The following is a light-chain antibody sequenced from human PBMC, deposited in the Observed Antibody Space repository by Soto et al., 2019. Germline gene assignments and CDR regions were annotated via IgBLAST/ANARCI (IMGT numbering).Light chain of an antibody. CDR1: SSDVGGYNY. CDR2: EVS. V-gene: IGLV2-14*01. J-gene: IGLJ1*01. Sequence: QSVLTQPASVSGSPGQSITISCTGTSSDVGGYNYVSWYQQHPGKAPKLMIYEVSTRPSGICNRFSGPKSGNTASLTISGLQADDEADYYCISYTSRSIDYVFGTGTKLTVL. CDR3: ISYTSRSIDYV.